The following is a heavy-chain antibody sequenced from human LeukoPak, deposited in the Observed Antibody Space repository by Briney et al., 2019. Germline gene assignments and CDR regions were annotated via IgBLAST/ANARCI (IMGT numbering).Heavy chain of an antibody. CDR1: GVTVSSNY. CDR3: ARGSGAFFDY. V-gene: IGHV3-53*01. J-gene: IGHJ4*02. CDR2: IYSGGGT. Sequence: GGSLRISCAASGVTVSSNYMSWVRQAAGKGLEWVSVIYSGGGTHSADSVKARFTISRDNSKNTLYLQMNSLRAEDTAVYYCARGSGAFFDYWGQGTLVTVSS. D-gene: IGHD1-26*01.